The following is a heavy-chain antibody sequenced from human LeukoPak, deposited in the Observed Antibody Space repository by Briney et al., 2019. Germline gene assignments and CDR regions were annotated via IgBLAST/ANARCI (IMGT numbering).Heavy chain of an antibody. CDR2: IKSKTDGGTT. J-gene: IGHJ4*02. Sequence: GGSLRLSCAASGFTFSTYWMSWVRQAPGKGLEWVGRIKSKTDGGTTDYAAPVKGRFTISRDDSKNTLYLQMNSLKTEDTAVYYCTTDGWVVKYQLLALFDYWGQGTLVTVSS. D-gene: IGHD2-2*01. V-gene: IGHV3-15*01. CDR1: GFTFSTYW. CDR3: TTDGWVVKYQLLALFDY.